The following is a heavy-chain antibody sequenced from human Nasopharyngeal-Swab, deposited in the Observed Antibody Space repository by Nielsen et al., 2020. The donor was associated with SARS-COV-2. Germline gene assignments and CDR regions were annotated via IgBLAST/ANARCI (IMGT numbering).Heavy chain of an antibody. D-gene: IGHD3-10*01. CDR2: TYYRSQWYS. CDR1: GDSVSRNNAA. Sequence: SETLSLTCAISGDSVSRNNAAWNWIRQSPSSGLEWLGRTYYRSQWYSDYAVSVKSRITINPDTAKNQFSLQLNSVTPEDTAVYYCARDRGALNVWGQGTTVTVSS. V-gene: IGHV6-1*01. CDR3: ARDRGALNV. J-gene: IGHJ6*02.